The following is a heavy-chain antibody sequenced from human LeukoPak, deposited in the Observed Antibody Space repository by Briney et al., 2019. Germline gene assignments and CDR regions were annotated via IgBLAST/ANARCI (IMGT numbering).Heavy chain of an antibody. J-gene: IGHJ4*02. V-gene: IGHV4-59*01. Sequence: SSETLSLTCTASGGSISSYYWSWVRQPPGKGLEWIGYIYYSGSTNYNPSLQSRVTISVDTSKNQFSLKLSSVTAADTAVYYCARDRSGPLDYGGQGTLVTVSS. CDR3: ARDRSGPLDY. CDR1: GGSISSYY. CDR2: IYYSGST. D-gene: IGHD6-19*01.